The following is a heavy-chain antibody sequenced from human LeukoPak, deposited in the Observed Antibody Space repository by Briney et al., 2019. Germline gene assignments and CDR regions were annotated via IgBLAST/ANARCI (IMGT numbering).Heavy chain of an antibody. CDR3: AKDDGSGYYSFDY. Sequence: GRSLRLSCAASGFTFSSYAMHWVRQAPGKGLEWVAVISYDGSNKYYADSVKGRFTISRDNSKNTLYLQMNSLRAEDTAVYYCAKDDGSGYYSFDYWGQGTLVTVSS. V-gene: IGHV3-30-3*01. D-gene: IGHD3-22*01. J-gene: IGHJ4*02. CDR2: ISYDGSNK. CDR1: GFTFSSYA.